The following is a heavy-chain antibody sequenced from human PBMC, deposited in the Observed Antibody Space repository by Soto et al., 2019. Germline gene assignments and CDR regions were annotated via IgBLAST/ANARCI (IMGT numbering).Heavy chain of an antibody. CDR3: ASNYYDSSGYHDPPNY. Sequence: SVKVSCKASGGTFSSYAISWVRQAPGQGLEWMGGIIPIFGTANYAQKFQGRVTITADESTSTAYMELSSLRSEDTAVYYCASNYYDSSGYHDPPNYWGQGTLVTVSS. CDR2: IIPIFGTA. V-gene: IGHV1-69*13. CDR1: GGTFSSYA. D-gene: IGHD3-22*01. J-gene: IGHJ4*02.